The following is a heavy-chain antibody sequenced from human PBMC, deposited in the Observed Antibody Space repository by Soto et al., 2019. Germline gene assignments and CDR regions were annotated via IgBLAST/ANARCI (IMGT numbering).Heavy chain of an antibody. CDR2: IYFDGSKR. J-gene: IGHJ4*02. CDR1: GFTFSNYV. CDR3: TTGDY. Sequence: QVQLVESGGGVVQPGRSLRLSCAASGFTFSNYVMHWVRQAPGKGLEWVAIIYFDGSKRYYAESVRGRFTISRDNSKNTLFLQMNSLRAEDTALYYCTTGDYWGQGTLVTVSS. V-gene: IGHV3-30*06.